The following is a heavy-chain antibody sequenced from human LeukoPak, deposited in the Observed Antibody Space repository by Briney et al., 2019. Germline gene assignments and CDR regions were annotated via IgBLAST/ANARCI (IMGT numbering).Heavy chain of an antibody. CDR3: ARHRGPYSYVSY. D-gene: IGHD5-18*01. V-gene: IGHV4-34*01. CDR2: INHSGST. J-gene: IGHJ4*02. Sequence: SETLSLTCAVYGGSFSGYYWSWIRQPPGKGLEWIGEINHSGSTNYNPSLKSRVTISVDTSKNQFSLKLSSVTAADTAVYYCARHRGPYSYVSYWGQGTLVTVSS. CDR1: GGSFSGYY.